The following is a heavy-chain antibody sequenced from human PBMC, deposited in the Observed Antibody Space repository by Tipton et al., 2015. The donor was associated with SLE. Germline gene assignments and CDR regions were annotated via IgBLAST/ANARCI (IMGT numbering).Heavy chain of an antibody. CDR3: ARGRVFIGAFDI. V-gene: IGHV4-34*01. CDR1: GGSFSGYY. J-gene: IGHJ3*02. Sequence: GLVKPSETLSLTCAVYGGSFSGYYWSWIRQPPGKGLEWIGEINHSGSTNYNPSLKSRVTISVDTSKNQFSLKLSSVTAADTAVYYCARGRVFIGAFDIWGQGTMVTVSS. CDR2: INHSGST. D-gene: IGHD3-3*01.